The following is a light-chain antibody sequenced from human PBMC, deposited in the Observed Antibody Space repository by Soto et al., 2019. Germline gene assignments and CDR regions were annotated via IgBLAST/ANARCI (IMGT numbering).Light chain of an antibody. Sequence: EIVLTQSPGTLSLSPGERATLSCRASQSVSSSYLAWYQQKPGQAPRLLIYGASSRAIGIPDRFSGSGSGTDFTLTITRLEPEDFAVYYCQQYGSSLVPFGQGTKLDIK. CDR1: QSVSSSY. V-gene: IGKV3-20*01. CDR3: QQYGSSLVP. CDR2: GAS. J-gene: IGKJ2*01.